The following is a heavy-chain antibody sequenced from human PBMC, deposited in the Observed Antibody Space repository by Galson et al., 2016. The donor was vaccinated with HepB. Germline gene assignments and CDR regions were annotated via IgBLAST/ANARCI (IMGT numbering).Heavy chain of an antibody. CDR3: ARAGVSNWPDFDF. J-gene: IGHJ4*02. D-gene: IGHD6-13*01. Sequence: SLRLSCAASGFTFSNHWMTWVRQAPGKGLEWVALIWFDGTYKYYADSVRGRFTISRDDSTNTVFLQMDSLRAEDTAVYYCARAGVSNWPDFDFWGQGALVTVSS. CDR1: GFTFSNHW. CDR2: IWFDGTYK. V-gene: IGHV3-33*02.